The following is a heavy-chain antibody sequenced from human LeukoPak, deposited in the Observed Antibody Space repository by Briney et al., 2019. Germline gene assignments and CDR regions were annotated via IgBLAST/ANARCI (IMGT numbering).Heavy chain of an antibody. CDR1: GFTFSDYY. CDR3: ASTYYDSSGLFDY. D-gene: IGHD3-22*01. Sequence: GGSLRLSCAASGFTFSDYYMSWIRQAPGKGLEWVSYISSSGNTIYYADSVRGRFTISRDNAKNSLYLQMNSLRAEDTAVYYCASTYYDSSGLFDYWGQGTLVTVSS. J-gene: IGHJ4*02. V-gene: IGHV3-11*04. CDR2: ISSSGNTI.